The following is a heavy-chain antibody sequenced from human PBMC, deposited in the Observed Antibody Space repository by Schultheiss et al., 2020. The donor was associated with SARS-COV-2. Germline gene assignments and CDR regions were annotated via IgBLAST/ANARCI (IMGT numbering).Heavy chain of an antibody. V-gene: IGHV4-39*07. D-gene: IGHD6-6*01. CDR3: ARGSRSIATNFDY. CDR2: IYHSGST. Sequence: SETLSLTCTVSGGSISSSSYYWSWIRQPPGKGLEWIGSIYHSGSTYYNPSLKSRVTISVDTSKNQFSLKLSSVTAADTAVYYCARGSRSIATNFDYWGQGTLVTVSS. CDR1: GGSISSSSYY. J-gene: IGHJ4*02.